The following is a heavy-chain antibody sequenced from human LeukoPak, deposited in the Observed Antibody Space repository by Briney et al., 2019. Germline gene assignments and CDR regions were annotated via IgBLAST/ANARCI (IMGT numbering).Heavy chain of an antibody. Sequence: GASVKVSCKASGYTFTSYDINWVRQATGQGLEWMGWMNPNSGNTGYAQKFQGRVTITRNTSISTAYMELSSLRSEDTAVYYCARGGYDFWSGYLTYYYYYMGVWGKGTTVTISS. CDR2: MNPNSGNT. CDR3: ARGGYDFWSGYLTYYYYYMGV. D-gene: IGHD3-3*01. J-gene: IGHJ6*03. CDR1: GYTFTSYD. V-gene: IGHV1-8*03.